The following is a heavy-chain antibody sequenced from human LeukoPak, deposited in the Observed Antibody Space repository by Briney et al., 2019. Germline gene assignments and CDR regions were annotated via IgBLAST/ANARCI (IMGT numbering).Heavy chain of an antibody. Sequence: SETLSLTCTVSGGSISSGGYYWSWIRQHPGKGLEWIGYIYYSGSTYYNPSLKSRVTISVDTSKNQFSLKLSSVTAADTAVYYCARVGVYYYDSSGYPLRPNAFDIWGQGTMVTVSS. CDR1: GGSISSGGYY. D-gene: IGHD3-22*01. J-gene: IGHJ3*02. CDR2: IYYSGST. V-gene: IGHV4-31*03. CDR3: ARVGVYYYDSSGYPLRPNAFDI.